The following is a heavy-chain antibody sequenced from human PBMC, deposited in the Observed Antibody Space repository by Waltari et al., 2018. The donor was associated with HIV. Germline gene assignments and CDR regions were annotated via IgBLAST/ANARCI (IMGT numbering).Heavy chain of an antibody. J-gene: IGHJ5*02. Sequence: EVQLVESGGGLVQPGGSLRLPCAASGFTFSSYSMTWVRQAPGKGLEWVSYISSSSSTIYDADTVKGRFTISRDKAKNSLYLQMNSLRAEDTAVYYCAGSRIPYNWFDPWGQGTLVTVSS. V-gene: IGHV3-48*01. CDR1: GFTFSSYS. D-gene: IGHD6-13*01. CDR3: AGSRIPYNWFDP. CDR2: ISSSSSTI.